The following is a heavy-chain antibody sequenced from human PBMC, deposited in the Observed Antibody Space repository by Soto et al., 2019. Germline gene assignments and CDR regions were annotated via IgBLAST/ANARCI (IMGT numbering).Heavy chain of an antibody. J-gene: IGHJ4*02. V-gene: IGHV3-7*03. CDR1: GFTFSDYG. D-gene: IGHD3-22*01. CDR3: ARDLSYYYDSSGQDY. Sequence: GGSLRLSCAVSGFTFSDYGMHWVRQAPGKGLEWVANIRQDGSEKYYVDSVKGRFTISRDNAKNSLYLQMNSLRAEDTAVYYCARDLSYYYDSSGQDYWGQGTLVTVSS. CDR2: IRQDGSEK.